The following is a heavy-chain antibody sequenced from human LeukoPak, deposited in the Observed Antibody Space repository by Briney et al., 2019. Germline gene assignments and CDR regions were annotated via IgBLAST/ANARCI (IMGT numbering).Heavy chain of an antibody. CDR2: IYYSGST. J-gene: IGHJ4*02. CDR1: GASIRSHY. Sequence: PSETLSLTCTVSGASIRSHYWGWIRQPPGKGLQWIGSIYYSGSTYYNPSLKSRVTISVDTSKNQFSLKLSSVTAADTAVYYCARSAWLRGFDYWGQGTLVTVSS. V-gene: IGHV4-39*01. D-gene: IGHD5-18*01. CDR3: ARSAWLRGFDY.